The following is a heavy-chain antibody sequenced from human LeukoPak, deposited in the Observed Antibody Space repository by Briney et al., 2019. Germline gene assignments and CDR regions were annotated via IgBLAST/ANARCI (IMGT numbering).Heavy chain of an antibody. CDR1: GYTFTSYY. D-gene: IGHD2-2*01. Sequence: ASVKVSCKASGYTFTSYYMHWVRQAPGQGLEWMGIINPSGGSTSYAQKFQGRVTMTRDTSTSTVYMELSSLRSEDTAVYYCARESIVVVPAAKSVCSYYGMDVWGQGTTVTVSS. J-gene: IGHJ6*02. CDR2: INPSGGST. CDR3: ARESIVVVPAAKSVCSYYGMDV. V-gene: IGHV1-46*01.